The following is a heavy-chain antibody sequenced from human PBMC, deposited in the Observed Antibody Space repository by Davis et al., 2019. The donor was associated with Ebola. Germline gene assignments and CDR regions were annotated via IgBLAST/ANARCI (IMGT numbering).Heavy chain of an antibody. J-gene: IGHJ3*02. Sequence: GESLKISCAASGFTFSSYSMNWVRQAPGKGLEWVSSISSSSSYIYYADSVKGRFTISRDNAKNTLYLQMNSLRAEDTAVYYCARLVAASAFDIWGQGTMVTVSS. V-gene: IGHV3-21*04. CDR2: ISSSSSYI. CDR3: ARLVAASAFDI. CDR1: GFTFSSYS. D-gene: IGHD2-15*01.